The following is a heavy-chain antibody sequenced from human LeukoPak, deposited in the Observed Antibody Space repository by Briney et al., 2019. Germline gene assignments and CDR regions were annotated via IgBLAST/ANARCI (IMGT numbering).Heavy chain of an antibody. CDR1: GGTFSSYA. Sequence: SVKVSCKASGGTFSSYAISWVRQAPGQGLEWMGRIIPILGIANYAQKFQGRVTITADKSTSTAYMEPSSLRSEDTAVYYCPFRIEVAGSVEYFQHWAQATLAPVPS. CDR3: PFRIEVAGSVEYFQH. V-gene: IGHV1-69*04. CDR2: IIPILGIA. D-gene: IGHD6-19*01. J-gene: IGHJ1*01.